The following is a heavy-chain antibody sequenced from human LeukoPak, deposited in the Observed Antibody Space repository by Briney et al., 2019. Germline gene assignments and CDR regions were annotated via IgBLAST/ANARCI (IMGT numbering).Heavy chain of an antibody. J-gene: IGHJ4*02. CDR2: IYYTGNT. CDR1: GDSITGYY. Sequence: SETLSLTCSVSGDSITGYYWGWIRQPPGKGLEWTGNIYYTGNTYYNSSLKSRVTISLDTSKNQFSLKVISMTAADTAVYYCAREGVGELLTIDYWGQGTLVTVSS. D-gene: IGHD1-26*01. V-gene: IGHV4-39*07. CDR3: AREGVGELLTIDY.